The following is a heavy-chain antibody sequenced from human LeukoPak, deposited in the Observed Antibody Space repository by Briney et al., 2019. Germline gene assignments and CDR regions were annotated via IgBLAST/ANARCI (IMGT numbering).Heavy chain of an antibody. V-gene: IGHV3-21*01. J-gene: IGHJ4*02. D-gene: IGHD6-19*01. CDR2: ITSGGDDI. Sequence: GGSLRLSCAASGFTFSSYSMNWVRQAPGKGLEWVSSITSGGDDIYYSDSVKGRFTISRDSAKNSLSLQMNNLRAEDTAVYYCATKQWLNSWGQGTRVIVSS. CDR3: ATKQWLNS. CDR1: GFTFSSYS.